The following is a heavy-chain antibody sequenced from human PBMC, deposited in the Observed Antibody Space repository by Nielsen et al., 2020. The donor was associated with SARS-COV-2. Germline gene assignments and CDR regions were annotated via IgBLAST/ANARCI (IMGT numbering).Heavy chain of an antibody. J-gene: IGHJ4*02. Sequence: SVKVSCKASGGTFSSYAISWVRQAPGQGLEWMGRIIPILGIANYAQKFQGRVTITADKSTSTAYMELSSLRSEDTAVYYCAREGVGATQGVYFDYWGQGTLVTVSS. CDR2: IIPILGIA. V-gene: IGHV1-69*04. D-gene: IGHD1-26*01. CDR3: AREGVGATQGVYFDY. CDR1: GGTFSSYA.